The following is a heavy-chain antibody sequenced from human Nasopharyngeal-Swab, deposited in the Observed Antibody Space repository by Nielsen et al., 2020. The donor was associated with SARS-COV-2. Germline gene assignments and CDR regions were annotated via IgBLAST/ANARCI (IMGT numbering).Heavy chain of an antibody. CDR3: AREGWYCSGGSCFLHYFDY. J-gene: IGHJ4*02. V-gene: IGHV3-21*01. CDR2: ISSSSSYI. CDR1: GFTFSSYS. Sequence: SCAASGFTFSSYSMNWVRQAPGKGLEWVSSISSSSSYIYYADSVKGRFTISRDNAKNSLYLQMNSLRAEDTAVYYCAREGWYCSGGSCFLHYFDYWGQGTLVTVSS. D-gene: IGHD2-15*01.